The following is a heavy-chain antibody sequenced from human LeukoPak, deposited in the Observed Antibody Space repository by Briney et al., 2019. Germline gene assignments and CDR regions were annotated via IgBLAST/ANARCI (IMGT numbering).Heavy chain of an antibody. J-gene: IGHJ6*02. Sequence: ASVKVSCKASGYTFTSYYMHWVRQAPGQGLEWMGIISPSGGSTSYAQKFQGRVTMTRDTSTSTVYMELSSLRSEDTAVYYCARERGVLWATVTTGAYYGMDVWGQGTTVTVSS. CDR1: GYTFTSYY. CDR3: ARERGVLWATVTTGAYYGMDV. V-gene: IGHV1-46*01. CDR2: ISPSGGST. D-gene: IGHD4-17*01.